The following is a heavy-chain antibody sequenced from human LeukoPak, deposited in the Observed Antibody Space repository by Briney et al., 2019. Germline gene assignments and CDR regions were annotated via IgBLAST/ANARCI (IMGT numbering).Heavy chain of an antibody. J-gene: IGHJ4*02. Sequence: GGSLRLSCAASGFTVSGNYMSWVRQAPGKGLEWVSVIYTGDSTYYADSVKGRFTISRDNSKNTLYLQMNSLRAEDTAVYYCAKDRYCSSISCYTRVDFDSWGQGTLVTVSS. D-gene: IGHD2-2*02. V-gene: IGHV3-66*01. CDR1: GFTVSGNY. CDR3: AKDRYCSSISCYTRVDFDS. CDR2: IYTGDST.